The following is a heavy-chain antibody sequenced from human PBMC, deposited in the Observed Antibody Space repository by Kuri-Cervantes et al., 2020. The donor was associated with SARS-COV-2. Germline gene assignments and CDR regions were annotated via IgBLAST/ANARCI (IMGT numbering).Heavy chain of an antibody. D-gene: IGHD3-10*01. V-gene: IGHV4-38-2*01. J-gene: IGHJ4*02. CDR1: GYSISSGYY. Sequence: SESLSLTCAVSGYSISSGYYWGWIRQPPGKGLEWIGRIYHSGSTYYNPSLKSRVTISVNTSKIQFSLKLSSVTAADTAVHYCAPDRGAGDADSWGQGTLVTVSS. CDR2: IYHSGST. CDR3: APDRGAGDADS.